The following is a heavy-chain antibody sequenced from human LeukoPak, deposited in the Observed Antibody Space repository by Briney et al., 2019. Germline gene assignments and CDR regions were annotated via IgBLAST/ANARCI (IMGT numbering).Heavy chain of an antibody. D-gene: IGHD1-26*01. CDR3: TNLGISGDY. CDR1: GFTFSGSA. CDR2: IRSKANSYAT. Sequence: GGSLKLSCAASGFTFSGSAMHWVRQASRKGLEWVGRIRSKANSYATAYAASVKGRFTISRDDSKNTAYLQMNSLKTEDTAVYYCTNLGISGDYRGQGTLVTVSS. V-gene: IGHV3-73*01. J-gene: IGHJ4*02.